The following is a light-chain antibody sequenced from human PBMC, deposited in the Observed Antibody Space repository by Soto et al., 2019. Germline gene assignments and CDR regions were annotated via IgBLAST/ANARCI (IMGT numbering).Light chain of an antibody. V-gene: IGLV2-8*01. J-gene: IGLJ2*01. CDR1: SSDVGGYNY. CDR3: SSCAGSNIYVV. Sequence: QSALTQPPSASGSPGQSVTISCTGTSSDVGGYNYVSWYQQHPGKAPKLMIYEVYKRPSGVPDRFSGSKSGNTASLTVSGLQAEDEAEYYCSSCAGSNIYVVFGGGTKLTVL. CDR2: EVY.